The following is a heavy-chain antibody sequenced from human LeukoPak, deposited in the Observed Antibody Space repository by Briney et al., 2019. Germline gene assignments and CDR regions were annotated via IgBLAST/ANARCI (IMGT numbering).Heavy chain of an antibody. CDR3: GKGKGGNNWDY. J-gene: IGHJ4*02. V-gene: IGHV3-23*01. CDR1: GFPFSSFP. D-gene: IGHD5-24*01. CDR2: ISSSGSGT. Sequence: GGSLRLSCAASGFPFSSFPMSWVRQAPGKGLEWVSGISSSGSGTYYTDSVKGRFTISRDSSKKTVYLQMNSLRPEDTAVYYLGKGKGGNNWDYWGQGTRSTSPQ.